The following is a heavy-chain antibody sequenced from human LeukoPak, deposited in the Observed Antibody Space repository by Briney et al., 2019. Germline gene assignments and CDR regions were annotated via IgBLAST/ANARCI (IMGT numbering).Heavy chain of an antibody. Sequence: GASVKVSCKASGYTFTSYAISWVRQAPGQGLEWMGRIIPILGIANYAQKFQGRVTITADKSTSTAYMELSSLRSEDTAVYYCARRSSGWYYFDYWGQGTLVTVSS. V-gene: IGHV1-69*04. CDR3: ARRSSGWYYFDY. D-gene: IGHD6-19*01. J-gene: IGHJ4*02. CDR1: GYTFTSYA. CDR2: IIPILGIA.